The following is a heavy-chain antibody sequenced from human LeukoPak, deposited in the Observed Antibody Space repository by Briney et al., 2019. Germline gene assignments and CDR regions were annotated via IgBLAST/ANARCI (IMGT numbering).Heavy chain of an antibody. CDR3: AKVIRGGYGMDV. CDR2: ISDSSSIT. J-gene: IGHJ6*02. V-gene: IGHV3-48*02. CDR1: GFXFSSFG. D-gene: IGHD3-10*01. Sequence: GGSLRLSCAASGFXFSSFGMNWVRQAPGKGLEWVSYISDSSSITYYADSVKGRFTISRDNAKNSLSLQLNSLRDEDTAVYFCAKVIRGGYGMDVWGQGTTVTVSS.